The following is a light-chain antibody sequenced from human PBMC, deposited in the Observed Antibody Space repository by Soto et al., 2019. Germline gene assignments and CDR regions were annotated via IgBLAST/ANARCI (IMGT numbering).Light chain of an antibody. CDR3: QQYGRSPPT. J-gene: IGKJ2*01. Sequence: EIVLTQSPGTLSLSPGERATLSCRASQSVHNNYLAWYQQKPGQAPRLLIYGASRRAAGVPDRFSGSGSGTDFTLTISRREPEDFAVYYCQQYGRSPPTFGQGTNLEIK. CDR2: GAS. CDR1: QSVHNNY. V-gene: IGKV3-20*01.